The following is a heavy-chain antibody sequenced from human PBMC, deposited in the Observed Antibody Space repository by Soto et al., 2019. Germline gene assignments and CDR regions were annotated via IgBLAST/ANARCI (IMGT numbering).Heavy chain of an antibody. Sequence: PSETLSLTCTVSGGSISSYYWSWIRQPPGKGLEWIGYIYYSGSTNYNPSLKSRVTISVDTSKNQFSLKLSSVTAADTAVYYCASDVGSSHGPGHPHYFDYWGQGTLVTVSS. CDR3: ASDVGSSHGPGHPHYFDY. CDR2: IYYSGST. J-gene: IGHJ4*02. V-gene: IGHV4-59*08. D-gene: IGHD2-2*01. CDR1: GGSISSYY.